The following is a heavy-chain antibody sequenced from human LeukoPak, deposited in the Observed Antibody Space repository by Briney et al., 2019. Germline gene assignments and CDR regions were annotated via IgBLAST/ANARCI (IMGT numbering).Heavy chain of an antibody. V-gene: IGHV1-69*05. CDR3: AWSLTGDPGVDY. D-gene: IGHD7-27*01. J-gene: IGHJ4*02. Sequence: SVKVSCKASGYTFTSYAISWVRQAPGQGLEWMGGIIPIFGTANYAQKFQGRVTITTDESTSTAYMELSSLRSEDTAVYYCAWSLTGDPGVDYWGQGTLVTVSS. CDR2: IIPIFGTA. CDR1: GYTFTSYA.